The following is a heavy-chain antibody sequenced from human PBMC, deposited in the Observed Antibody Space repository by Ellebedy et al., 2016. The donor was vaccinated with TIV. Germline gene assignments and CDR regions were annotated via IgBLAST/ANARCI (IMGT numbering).Heavy chain of an antibody. J-gene: IGHJ4*02. V-gene: IGHV3-30*03. Sequence: GESLKISCVASGFTFRNYGMHWVRQAPGKGLEWVAVVSSDGGTTYYADSVKGRFTISKDNSKNTVFLQMNSLRGDDTATYYCARLSNTNSYFDHWGQGTLVTVSS. D-gene: IGHD2-2*01. CDR3: ARLSNTNSYFDH. CDR2: VSSDGGTT. CDR1: GFTFRNYG.